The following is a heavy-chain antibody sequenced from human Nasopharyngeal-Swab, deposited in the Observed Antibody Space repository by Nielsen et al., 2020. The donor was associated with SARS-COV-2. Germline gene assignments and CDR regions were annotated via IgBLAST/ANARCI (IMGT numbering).Heavy chain of an antibody. J-gene: IGHJ6*02. V-gene: IGHV4-34*01. CDR3: ARGGYYCSSTSCYYYSGYYYGMDV. Sequence: WIRQPPGKGLDWIGEINHSGSTKYNPSLKSRVNISVDTSKNQFSLKVSSVTAADTAVYYCARGGYYCSSTSCYYYSGYYYGMDVWGQGTTVPSP. D-gene: IGHD2-2*01. CDR2: INHSGST.